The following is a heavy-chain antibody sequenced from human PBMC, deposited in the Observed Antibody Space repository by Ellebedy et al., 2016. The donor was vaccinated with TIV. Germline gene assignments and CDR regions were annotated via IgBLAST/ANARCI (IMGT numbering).Heavy chain of an antibody. Sequence: GESLKISXAASGFTFSSYGMHWVRQAPGKGLEWVAVISYDGSNKYYADSVKGRFTISRDNSKNTLYLQMNSLRAEDTAVYYCAKVRGQQLVLGHWGQGTLVTVSS. D-gene: IGHD6-13*01. V-gene: IGHV3-30*18. CDR1: GFTFSSYG. CDR2: ISYDGSNK. CDR3: AKVRGQQLVLGH. J-gene: IGHJ4*02.